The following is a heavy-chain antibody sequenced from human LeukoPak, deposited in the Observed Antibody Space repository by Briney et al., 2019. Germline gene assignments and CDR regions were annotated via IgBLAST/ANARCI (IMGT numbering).Heavy chain of an antibody. Sequence: SETLSLTCAVYGGSFSGYYWSWIRQPPGKGLEWIGEINHSGSTNYNPSLKSRVTISVDTSKNQFSLKLSSVTAADTAVYYCARLESLGHIVGATKADCWGQGTLVTVSS. CDR1: GGSFSGYY. V-gene: IGHV4-34*01. CDR3: ARLESLGHIVGATKADC. J-gene: IGHJ4*02. CDR2: INHSGST. D-gene: IGHD1-26*01.